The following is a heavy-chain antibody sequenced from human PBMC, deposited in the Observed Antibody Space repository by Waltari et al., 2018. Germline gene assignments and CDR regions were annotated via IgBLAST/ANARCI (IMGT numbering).Heavy chain of an antibody. CDR3: ARGLRVNCSGGSCYPLRY. Sequence: QVQLVQSGAEVKKPGASVKVSCKASGSTFTSYAMHWVRQAPGQRLEWMGWINAGNGNTKYSQKFQGRVTITRDTSASTAYMELSSLRSEDTAVYYCARGLRVNCSGGSCYPLRYWGQGTLVTVSS. CDR1: GSTFTSYA. CDR2: INAGNGNT. D-gene: IGHD2-15*01. J-gene: IGHJ4*02. V-gene: IGHV1-3*01.